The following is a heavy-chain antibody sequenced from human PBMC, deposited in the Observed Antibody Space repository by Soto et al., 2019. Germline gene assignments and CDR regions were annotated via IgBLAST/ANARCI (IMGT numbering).Heavy chain of an antibody. CDR1: GFTISSYA. V-gene: IGHV3-23*01. D-gene: IGHD3-16*02. J-gene: IGHJ4*02. Sequence: PGGPLILCRAASGFTISSYAMSWVRPAPGKGLEWVSAISGSGGSTYYADSVNGRFTISRDNSKNTPYLHMNSLRAEDTDVYYCAGKDDYIWGSYPFDYWGQGTLVTVSS. CDR3: AGKDDYIWGSYPFDY. CDR2: ISGSGGST.